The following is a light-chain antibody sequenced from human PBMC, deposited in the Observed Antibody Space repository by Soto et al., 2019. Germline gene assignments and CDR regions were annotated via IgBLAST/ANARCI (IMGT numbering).Light chain of an antibody. Sequence: QSVLTQPASVSGSPGQSITISCTGTSSDVGGYNYVSWYQHHPGKAPELMIFEVSNRPSGVSHRFSGSKSGSTASLTISGLQTEDEGDYYCSSYTSSSTRVFGTGTKVTVL. CDR1: SSDVGGYNY. J-gene: IGLJ1*01. CDR3: SSYTSSSTRV. V-gene: IGLV2-14*01. CDR2: EVS.